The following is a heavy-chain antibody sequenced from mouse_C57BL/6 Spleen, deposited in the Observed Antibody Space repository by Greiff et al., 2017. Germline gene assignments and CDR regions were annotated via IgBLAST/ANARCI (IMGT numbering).Heavy chain of an antibody. J-gene: IGHJ2*01. Sequence: VQLKQSGPGLVKPSQSLSLTCSVTGYSITSGYYWNWIRQFPGNKLEWMGYISYDGSNNYNPSLKNRISITRDTSKNQFFLKLNSVTTEDTATYYCASQLTGTYFDYWGQGTTLTVSS. CDR3: ASQLTGTYFDY. CDR2: ISYDGSN. CDR1: GYSITSGYY. D-gene: IGHD4-1*01. V-gene: IGHV3-6*01.